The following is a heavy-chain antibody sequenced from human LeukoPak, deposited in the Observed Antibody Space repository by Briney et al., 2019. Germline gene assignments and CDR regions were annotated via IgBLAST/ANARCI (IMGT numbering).Heavy chain of an antibody. CDR2: INPDSGGT. V-gene: IGHV1-2*06. CDR3: ARDYCGGDCFPDY. CDR1: GYTFIDYY. Sequence: ASVKVSCKASGYTFIDYYIHWVRQAPGQGLEWMGRINPDSGGTNNVQKFQGRVTMTRDTSISTAYMELSRLRSDDTAVYYCARDYCGGDCFPDYWGQGTLVTVSS. J-gene: IGHJ4*02. D-gene: IGHD2-21*02.